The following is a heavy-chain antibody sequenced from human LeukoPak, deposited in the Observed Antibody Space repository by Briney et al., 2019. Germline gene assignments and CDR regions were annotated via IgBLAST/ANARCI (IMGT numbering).Heavy chain of an antibody. J-gene: IGHJ3*02. CDR3: ARSGDLLPDAFDI. CDR2: ISWNSGSI. CDR1: GFTFDDYA. Sequence: PGGSLRLSCAASGFTFDDYAMHWVRHAPGKGLEWVSGISWNSGSIVYADSVKGRFTISRDNAKNSLYLQTNSLRSAATAVYYRARSGDLLPDAFDIWGQGTMVTVSS. V-gene: IGHV3-9*01. D-gene: IGHD2-15*01.